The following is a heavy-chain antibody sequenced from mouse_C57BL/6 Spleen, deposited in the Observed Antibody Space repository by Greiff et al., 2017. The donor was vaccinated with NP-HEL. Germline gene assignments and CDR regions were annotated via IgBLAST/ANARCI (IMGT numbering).Heavy chain of an antibody. CDR1: GFSLTSYG. V-gene: IGHV2-6-1*01. CDR3: ARHDYGNYRAMDY. CDR2: IWSDGST. J-gene: IGHJ4*01. Sequence: QVQLKESGPGLVAPSQSLSITCTVSGFSLTSYGVHWVRQPPGKGLEWLVVIWSDGSTTYNSALKSRLSISKDNSKSQVFLKMNSLQTDDTAMYYCARHDYGNYRAMDYWGQGTSVTVSS. D-gene: IGHD2-1*01.